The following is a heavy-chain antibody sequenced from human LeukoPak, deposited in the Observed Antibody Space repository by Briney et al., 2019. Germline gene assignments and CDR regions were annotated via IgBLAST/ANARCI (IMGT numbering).Heavy chain of an antibody. CDR1: GGSINNYY. CDR3: ARDPFNSSFDY. Sequence: SETLSLTCSVSGGSINNYYWTWIRQPVGKGPQYIGRVYSSGMTHYNPSLKGRATVSMNTSKNQFFLKMSSMTAADAAVYYCARDPFNSSFDYWGQGTRVTVSS. J-gene: IGHJ4*02. D-gene: IGHD6-13*01. V-gene: IGHV4-4*07. CDR2: VYSSGMT.